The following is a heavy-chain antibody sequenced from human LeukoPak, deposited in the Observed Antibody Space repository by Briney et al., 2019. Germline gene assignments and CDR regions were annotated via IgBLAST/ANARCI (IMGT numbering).Heavy chain of an antibody. D-gene: IGHD2-2*01. CDR3: AKGGVPARYYYYMDV. CDR2: ISGSGGST. V-gene: IGHV3-23*01. J-gene: IGHJ6*03. CDR1: GFTFSSYG. Sequence: PGGSLRLSCAASGFTFSSYGMSWVRQAPGKGLEWVSAISGSGGSTYYADSVKGRFTISRDNSKNSLYLQMNSLRTEDTALYYCAKGGVPARYYYYMDVWGKGTTVTISS.